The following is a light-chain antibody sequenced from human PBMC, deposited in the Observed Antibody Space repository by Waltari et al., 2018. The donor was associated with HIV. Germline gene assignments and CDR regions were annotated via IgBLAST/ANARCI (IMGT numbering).Light chain of an antibody. V-gene: IGLV2-14*03. CDR2: ADS. CDR3: SSYTTTTSVT. Sequence: QSALTQPASMSGSPGQSITISSTRPPPDPIGYTFFSWYQQHPGEAPKLIIYADSSRPPGVSSRFSGSKSGNTASLFISGLQAEDEAHYYCSSYTTTTSVTFGEGTQVTVL. J-gene: IGLJ2*01. CDR1: PPDPIGYTF.